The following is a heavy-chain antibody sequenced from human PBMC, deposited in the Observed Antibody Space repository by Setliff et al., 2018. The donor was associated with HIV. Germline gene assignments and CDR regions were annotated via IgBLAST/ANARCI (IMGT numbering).Heavy chain of an antibody. V-gene: IGHV4-61*02. D-gene: IGHD6-19*01. J-gene: IGHJ4*02. Sequence: PSETLSLTCTVSGGSIRSSSTYYWSWIRQPAGKGLEWIGRIYTSGSTNYNPSLKSRVTISVDTSKNQFSLKLSSVTAADTAVYYCASSGWLPYFDYWGQGTLVTVSS. CDR1: GGSIRSSSTYY. CDR2: IYTSGST. CDR3: ASSGWLPYFDY.